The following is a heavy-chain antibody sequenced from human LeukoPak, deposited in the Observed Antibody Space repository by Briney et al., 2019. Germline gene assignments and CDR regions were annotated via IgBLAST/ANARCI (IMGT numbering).Heavy chain of an antibody. D-gene: IGHD6-19*01. CDR1: GGSISSSSYY. J-gene: IGHJ4*02. V-gene: IGHV4-39*07. CDR2: VHYSGTT. CDR3: ARGTLYRGWSYYLDF. Sequence: SETLSLSCAVSGGSISSSSYYWGWIRQPPGKGLEWIGSVHYSGTTSYNPSLKSRVTISVDMSKNHFSLRLRSVTAADTAMYYCARGTLYRGWSYYLDFWGQGSQVTVSS.